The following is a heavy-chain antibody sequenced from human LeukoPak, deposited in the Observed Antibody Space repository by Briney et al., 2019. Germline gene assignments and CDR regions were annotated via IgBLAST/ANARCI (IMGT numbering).Heavy chain of an antibody. D-gene: IGHD2-15*01. CDR3: ARGGRLIVVVVAAILSY. CDR1: GYTFTGYY. J-gene: IGHJ4*02. Sequence: ASVKVSCKASGYTFTGYYMHWVRQAPGQGLEWMGWINPNSGGTNYAQKFQGRVTMTRDTSISAAYMELSRLRSDDTAVYYRARGGRLIVVVVAAILSYWGQGTLVTVSS. V-gene: IGHV1-2*02. CDR2: INPNSGGT.